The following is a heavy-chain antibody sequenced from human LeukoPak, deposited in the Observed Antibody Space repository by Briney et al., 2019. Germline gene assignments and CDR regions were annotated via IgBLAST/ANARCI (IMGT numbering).Heavy chain of an antibody. Sequence: XVRQAPGQXXEWMGWINPNSGSTNYAQKFQGRVTMTRDTSISTAYMELSRLRSDDTAVYYCARASNGFDYWGQGTLVTVSS. J-gene: IGHJ4*02. V-gene: IGHV1-2*02. D-gene: IGHD2-8*01. CDR3: ARASNGFDY. CDR2: INPNSGST.